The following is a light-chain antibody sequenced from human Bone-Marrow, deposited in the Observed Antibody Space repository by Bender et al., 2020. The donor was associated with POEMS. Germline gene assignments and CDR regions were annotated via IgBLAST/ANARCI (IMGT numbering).Light chain of an antibody. V-gene: IGLV2-23*01. J-gene: IGLJ2*01. CDR3: CSHAGSDNKVV. CDR1: SFGVGTYNL. CDR2: EGS. Sequence: QSVLTQPPSVSGTPGQRVTISCTGTSFGVGTYNLVSWYQHHPGKAPKLMIYEGSKRPSGVSNRFSGSNSGNTASLTISGLQAEDEADYYCCSHAGSDNKVVFGGGTKLTVL.